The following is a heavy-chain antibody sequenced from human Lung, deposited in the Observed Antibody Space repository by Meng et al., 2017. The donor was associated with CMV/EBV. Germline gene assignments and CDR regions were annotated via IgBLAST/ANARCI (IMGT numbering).Heavy chain of an antibody. V-gene: IGHV3-7*01. Sequence: SCAGSGLTTISNYWMSWVRQAPGKGLEWLANIKQDGSEKYYVDSVKGLFTISRDNTNKSLYLQMSSLRAEDTAVYYCAREGRDLDYWGQGTLVTVSS. CDR3: AREGRDLDY. CDR2: IKQDGSEK. J-gene: IGHJ4*02. D-gene: IGHD3-10*01. CDR1: GLTTISNYW.